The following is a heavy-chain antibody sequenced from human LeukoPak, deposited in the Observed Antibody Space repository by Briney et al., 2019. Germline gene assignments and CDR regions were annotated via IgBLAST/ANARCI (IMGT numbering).Heavy chain of an antibody. J-gene: IGHJ6*02. CDR1: GFTFTTYW. CDR3: ARDAVDTANAV. D-gene: IGHD5-18*01. V-gene: IGHV3-74*01. Sequence: GGSLRLSCAASGFTFTTYWVHWVRQAPGKGLVWVSHINSDGSVTSYADSVKGRFTISRDNAKNTLYLQMNSLRAEDTAVYYCARDAVDTANAVWGQGTTVTVSS. CDR2: INSDGSVT.